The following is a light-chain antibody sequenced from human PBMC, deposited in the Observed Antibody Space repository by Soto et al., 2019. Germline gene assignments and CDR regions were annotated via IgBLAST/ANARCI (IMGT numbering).Light chain of an antibody. CDR1: QSLLYSDGNTY. V-gene: IGKV2-30*01. J-gene: IGKJ2*01. CDR2: KVS. CDR3: MDGTHWPSI. Sequence: DVVVTQSPLSLPVTLGQPASISCRSSQSLLYSDGNTYLNWFHQRPGQSPRRLIYKVSNREAGVPDRFSGSGSATDFTLSISRVEAEDVGIYYCMDGTHWPSIFGQGTNLEIK.